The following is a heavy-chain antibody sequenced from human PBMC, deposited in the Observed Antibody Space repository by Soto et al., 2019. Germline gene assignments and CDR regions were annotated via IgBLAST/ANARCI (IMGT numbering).Heavy chain of an antibody. V-gene: IGHV3-48*03. D-gene: IGHD3-16*02. Sequence: EVQLVESGGGLVQPGGSLRLSCAASGFTFSSYEMNWVRQAPGKGLEWVSYISSGGSTIYYADSVRGRFTISRDNAKNSLYLQMNSQRAEDTAVYYCARDDSGYPSYFHYWGQGTLVTVSS. J-gene: IGHJ4*02. CDR1: GFTFSSYE. CDR3: ARDDSGYPSYFHY. CDR2: ISSGGSTI.